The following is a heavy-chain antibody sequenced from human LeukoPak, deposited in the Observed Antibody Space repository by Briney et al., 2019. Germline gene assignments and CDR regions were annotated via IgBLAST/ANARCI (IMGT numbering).Heavy chain of an antibody. Sequence: GESLKISCKGSGYSFTSYWIGWVRQMPGEGLEWMGIIYPGDSDTRYSPSFQGQVTISADKSISTAYLQWSSLKASDTAMYYCARHPIGVGSSKNYFDYWGQGTLVTVSS. CDR1: GYSFTSYW. CDR3: ARHPIGVGSSKNYFDY. V-gene: IGHV5-51*01. CDR2: IYPGDSDT. J-gene: IGHJ4*02. D-gene: IGHD6-13*01.